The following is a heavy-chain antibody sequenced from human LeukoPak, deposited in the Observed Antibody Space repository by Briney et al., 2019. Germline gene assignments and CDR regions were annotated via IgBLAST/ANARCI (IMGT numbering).Heavy chain of an antibody. V-gene: IGHV3-7*01. D-gene: IGHD3-16*01. CDR3: VRGGKEAVMGF. Sequence: PGGSLRLSCEASGFTFSTYWMGWVRQAPGKGLEWVANIHPDGSETSYVDSVKGRFTISRDNARKSMFLQMNSLGAEETAVYYCVRGGKEAVMGFWGQGTLVTVSS. CDR2: IHPDGSET. J-gene: IGHJ4*02. CDR1: GFTFSTYW.